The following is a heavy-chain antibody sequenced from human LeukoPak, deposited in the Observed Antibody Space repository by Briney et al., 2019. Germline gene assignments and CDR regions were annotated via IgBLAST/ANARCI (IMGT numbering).Heavy chain of an antibody. D-gene: IGHD5-24*01. CDR2: IFYSGGT. CDR3: VRDYYLDGYPYFDY. J-gene: IGHJ4*02. V-gene: IGHV4-59*01. Sequence: SETLSLTCTVSGGSISSYYWSWIRQPPGKGLEWIGFIFYSGGTNYNPSLKSRVTISVDTSKNQFSLKLSSVTTADTAVYYCVRDYYLDGYPYFDYWGQGTLVTVSS. CDR1: GGSISSYY.